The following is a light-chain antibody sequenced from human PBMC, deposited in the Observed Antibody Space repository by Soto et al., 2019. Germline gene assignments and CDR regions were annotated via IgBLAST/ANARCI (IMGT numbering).Light chain of an antibody. CDR1: QSVTSN. V-gene: IGKV3D-15*01. CDR3: QQGDTWSWT. CDR2: GAS. Sequence: EIVMTQSPDTLSVSPGERATLSCRASQSVTSNLAWYQQKPGQAPRLLIYGASTRATGIPARFSDSGSGTEFTLTISSLQSEDFAVYYCQQGDTWSWTFGQGTKVEI. J-gene: IGKJ1*01.